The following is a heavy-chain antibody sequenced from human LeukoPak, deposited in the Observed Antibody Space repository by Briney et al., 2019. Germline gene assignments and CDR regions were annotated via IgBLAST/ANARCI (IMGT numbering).Heavy chain of an antibody. CDR1: GFTFSDYY. CDR3: ARDGGSSWYFDY. J-gene: IGHJ4*02. CDR2: ISSSGNTT. D-gene: IGHD6-13*01. Sequence: GGSLRLSCAASGFTFSDYYMSWIRQAPGKGLECVSYISSSGNTTYHADSVRGRFTISRDNAKNSLYLQMSSLRAEDTAVYYCARDGGSSWYFDYWGQGTLVTVSS. V-gene: IGHV3-11*04.